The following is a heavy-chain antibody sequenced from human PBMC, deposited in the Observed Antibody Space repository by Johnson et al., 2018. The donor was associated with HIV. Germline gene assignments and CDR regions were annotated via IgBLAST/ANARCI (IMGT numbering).Heavy chain of an antibody. Sequence: VQLVESGGGLVQPGRSLRLSCAASGFTFDDYAMHWVRQAPGKGLEWVSGISWNSGSIGYADSVKGRFTISRDNAKNSLYLHMNNLRGEDTAVYYCAKGPVDYGDSYDGFDIWGQGTTVTVSS. CDR3: AKGPVDYGDSYDGFDI. CDR2: ISWNSGSI. CDR1: GFTFDDYA. V-gene: IGHV3-9*01. J-gene: IGHJ3*02. D-gene: IGHD4-17*01.